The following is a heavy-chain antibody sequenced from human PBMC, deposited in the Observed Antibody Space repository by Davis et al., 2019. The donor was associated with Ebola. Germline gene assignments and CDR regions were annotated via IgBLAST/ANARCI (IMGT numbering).Heavy chain of an antibody. CDR1: GFTFSRHG. D-gene: IGHD6-13*01. CDR2: ISYDGKTT. CDR3: ARYVIAAAQSSVDY. J-gene: IGHJ4*02. Sequence: GESLKISCAASGFTFSRHGMHWVRQAPGKGLEWVAVISYDGKTTYYADAVRGRFTISRDNAKNSLYLQMNSLRAEDTAVYYCARYVIAAAQSSVDYWGQGTLFTVSS. V-gene: IGHV3-30*03.